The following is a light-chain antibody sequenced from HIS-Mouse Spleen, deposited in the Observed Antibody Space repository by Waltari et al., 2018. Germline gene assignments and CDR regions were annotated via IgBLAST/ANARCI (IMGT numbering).Light chain of an antibody. CDR3: CSYAGSYTLWV. Sequence: QSALTQPRSVSGSPGQSVTLSCTGTSSYVGGYHHVSWYQQHPGQAPKPMIYDVTQRPSGVPDRFSGSKSGNTASLTISGLQAEDEADYYCCSYAGSYTLWVFGGGTKLTVL. CDR2: DVT. CDR1: SSYVGGYHH. V-gene: IGLV2-11*01. J-gene: IGLJ3*02.